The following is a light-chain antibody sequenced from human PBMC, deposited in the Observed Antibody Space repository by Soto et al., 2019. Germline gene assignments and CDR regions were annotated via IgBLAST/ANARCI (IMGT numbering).Light chain of an antibody. Sequence: EIVLTQSPATLSLSPGERATLSCRASQSVSSYLAWYQQKPGQAPRLLIYGASSWATGIPDRFSGSGSGTDFTLTISRLEPEDFAVYYCQQYATSPVTFAGGTKVEIK. CDR2: GAS. V-gene: IGKV3-20*01. J-gene: IGKJ4*01. CDR3: QQYATSPVT. CDR1: QSVSSY.